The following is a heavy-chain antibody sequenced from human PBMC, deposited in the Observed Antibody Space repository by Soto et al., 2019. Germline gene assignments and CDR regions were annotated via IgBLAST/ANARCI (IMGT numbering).Heavy chain of an antibody. D-gene: IGHD3-22*01. CDR1: GFDFSGSA. CDR2: MRTISDRYAT. J-gene: IGHJ4*01. V-gene: IGHV3-73*02. CDR3: VCQIRGPMTVYMSDVTWDY. Sequence: EVKLVESGRKLVQPGGSLKISCAASGFDFSGSALHWVRQASGKGLEWLGRMRTISDRYATSYGASVKGRFTISRDDSKNTAYLQMTSPKTADSGVYYCVCQIRGPMTVYMSDVTWDYWGLGSLVDVPS.